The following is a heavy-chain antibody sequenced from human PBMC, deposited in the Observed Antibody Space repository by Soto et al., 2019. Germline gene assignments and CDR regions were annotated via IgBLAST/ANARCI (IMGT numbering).Heavy chain of an antibody. D-gene: IGHD3-22*01. CDR2: VSYDGRGQ. CDR1: GFTFRTYA. Sequence: GGSLRLSCAVSGFTFRTYAMHWVRQAPGKGLEWLAVVSYDGRGQYYADSVRGRFTISRDNSNSALYLQMSSLRPEDTAVYYCARSYYYESPPVNFDYWGQGARVTVSS. CDR3: ARSYYYESPPVNFDY. J-gene: IGHJ4*02. V-gene: IGHV3-30-3*01.